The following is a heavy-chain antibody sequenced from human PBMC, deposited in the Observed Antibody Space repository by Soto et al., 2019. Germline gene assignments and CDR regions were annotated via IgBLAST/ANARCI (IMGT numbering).Heavy chain of an antibody. J-gene: IGHJ5*02. V-gene: IGHV4-4*07. CDR2: IYTSEST. CDR1: GGSISSYY. CDR3: ARGRVYCSGGSCYSDWFDP. D-gene: IGHD2-15*01. Sequence: SETLSLTCTVSGGSISSYYWSWIRQPAGKGLEWIGRIYTSESTNYNPSLKSRVTMSVDTSKNQFSLKLSSVTAADTAVYYCARGRVYCSGGSCYSDWFDPWGQGTLVTVSS.